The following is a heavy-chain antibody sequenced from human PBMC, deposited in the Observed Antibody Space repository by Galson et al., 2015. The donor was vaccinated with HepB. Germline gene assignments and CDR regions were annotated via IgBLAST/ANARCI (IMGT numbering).Heavy chain of an antibody. CDR2: INPNSGDT. CDR1: GYTFTGYY. CDR3: ARERYCSRTSCYPPQP. Sequence: SVKVSCKASGYTFTGYYMHWVRQAPGQGLEWMGRINPNSGDTDYAQKFQGRVTMTRDTSISTAYMELSRLISDDTAVYYCARERYCSRTSCYPPQPWGQGTRVTVSS. V-gene: IGHV1-2*06. D-gene: IGHD2-2*01. J-gene: IGHJ5*02.